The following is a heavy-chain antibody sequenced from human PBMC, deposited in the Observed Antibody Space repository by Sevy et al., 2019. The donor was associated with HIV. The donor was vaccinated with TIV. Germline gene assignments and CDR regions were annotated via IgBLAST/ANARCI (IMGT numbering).Heavy chain of an antibody. CDR3: AKEDHYSDGWTRPFDQ. CDR1: GFTFSTYA. J-gene: IGHJ4*02. Sequence: GGSLRLSCAVSGFTFSTYAMSWVRQAPGKGLEWVSGISGSGGSTFYADSVKRRFTISRDNSKHTLYLHMNSLRAEDTAVYYCAKEDHYSDGWTRPFDQWGQGILVTVSS. V-gene: IGHV3-23*01. CDR2: ISGSGGST. D-gene: IGHD4-4*01.